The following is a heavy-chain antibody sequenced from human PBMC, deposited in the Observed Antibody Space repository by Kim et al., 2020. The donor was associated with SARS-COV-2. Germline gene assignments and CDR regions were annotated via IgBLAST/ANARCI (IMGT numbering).Heavy chain of an antibody. J-gene: IGHJ3*01. Sequence: SQTLSLTCAISGDSVSRNSVNWDWIRQSPSRGLEWLGRTYYRSGWHNDYAESVKRRITVNPDTSKNQFSLHLNSVTPEDTALYYCARGNKGALEVWGQGT. CDR2: TYYRSGWHN. V-gene: IGHV6-1*01. CDR1: GDSVSRNSVN. CDR3: ARGNKGALEV.